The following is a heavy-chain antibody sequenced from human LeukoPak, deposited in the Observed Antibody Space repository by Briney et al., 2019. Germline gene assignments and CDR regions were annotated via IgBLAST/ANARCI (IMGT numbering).Heavy chain of an antibody. CDR2: ISSSSSYI. D-gene: IGHD3-10*01. V-gene: IGHV3-21*01. CDR3: ARDVSMVRGVADY. Sequence: GGSLRLSCAASGFILRDYAMTWVRQAPGKGLEWVSSISSSSSYIYYADSVKGRFTISRDNAKNSLYLQMNSLRAEDTAVYYCARDVSMVRGVADYWGQGTLVTVSS. CDR1: GFILRDYA. J-gene: IGHJ4*02.